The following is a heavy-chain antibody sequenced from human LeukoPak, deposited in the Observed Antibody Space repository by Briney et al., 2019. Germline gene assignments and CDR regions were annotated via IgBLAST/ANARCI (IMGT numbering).Heavy chain of an antibody. CDR2: IYYSGST. J-gene: IGHJ5*02. D-gene: IGHD3-22*01. CDR1: GGSISSHY. V-gene: IGHV4-59*11. Sequence: SETLSLTCTVSGGSISSHYWSWIRQPPGKGLEWIGYIYYSGSTNYNPSLKSRVTISVDTSKNQFSLKLSSVTAADTAVYYCARAEGSSGYLNWFDPWGQGTLVTVSS. CDR3: ARAEGSSGYLNWFDP.